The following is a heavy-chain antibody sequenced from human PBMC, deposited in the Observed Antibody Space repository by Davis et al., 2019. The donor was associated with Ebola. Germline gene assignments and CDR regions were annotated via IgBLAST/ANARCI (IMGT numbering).Heavy chain of an antibody. CDR1: GFTFSNAW. J-gene: IGHJ5*02. CDR3: VTDFSA. Sequence: PGGSLRLSCTATGFTFSNAWMIWVRQAPGKGLEWVGRIKNKGDGGTTDYAAPVKGKFTISRDDSKNTLFLQMNGLEREDTAVYFCVTDFSAWGQGTLVTVSS. V-gene: IGHV3-15*01. CDR2: IKNKGDGGTT. D-gene: IGHD3-10*01.